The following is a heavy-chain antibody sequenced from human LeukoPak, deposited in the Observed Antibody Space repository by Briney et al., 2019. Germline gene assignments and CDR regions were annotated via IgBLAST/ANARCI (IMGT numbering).Heavy chain of an antibody. CDR2: IHSAGNT. V-gene: IGHV3-53*01. D-gene: IGHD3-22*01. CDR1: GFTVSTNY. J-gene: IGHJ5*02. Sequence: GRSLRLSCAASGFTVSTNYVTWVRQAPGKGLEWISIIHSAGNTYYADSVKGRFTISRDNSKNTLYLQMNSLTAEDTAVYYCASSSGSSNWFDPWGQGTLVTASS. CDR3: ASSSGSSNWFDP.